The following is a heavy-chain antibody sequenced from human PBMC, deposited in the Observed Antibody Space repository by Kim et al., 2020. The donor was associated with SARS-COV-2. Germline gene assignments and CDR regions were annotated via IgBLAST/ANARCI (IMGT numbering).Heavy chain of an antibody. V-gene: IGHV4-4*02. D-gene: IGHD2-21*02. Sequence: SETLSLTCAVSGGSISSSNWWSWVRQPPGKGLEWIGEIYHSGSTNYNQSLKSRVTISVDKSKNQFSLKLSSVTAADTAVYYCARVVTATPKWFDYFDYWGQGTLVTVSS. CDR2: IYHSGST. CDR3: ARVVTATPKWFDYFDY. J-gene: IGHJ4*02. CDR1: GGSISSSNW.